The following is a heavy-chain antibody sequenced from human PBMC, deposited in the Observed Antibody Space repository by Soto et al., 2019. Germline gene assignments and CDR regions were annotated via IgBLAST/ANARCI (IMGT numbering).Heavy chain of an antibody. CDR1: GVTFSSSA. V-gene: IGHV3-30-3*01. J-gene: IGHJ4*02. Sequence: GSLRLSCAASGVTFSSSAMHWVRQAPGKGLEWVAVISYDGSNKYYADSVKGRFTISRDNSKNTLYLQMNSLRAEDTAVYYCARDKRDLRFLEWSYYFDYWGQETLVTVSS. CDR3: ARDKRDLRFLEWSYYFDY. CDR2: ISYDGSNK. D-gene: IGHD3-3*01.